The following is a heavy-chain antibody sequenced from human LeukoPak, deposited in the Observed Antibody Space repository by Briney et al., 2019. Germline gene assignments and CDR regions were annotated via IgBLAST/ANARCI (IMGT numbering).Heavy chain of an antibody. CDR2: IIPIVGTP. CDR3: ARGTPIPPYYDFWSGYYTGMDY. D-gene: IGHD3-3*01. V-gene: IGHV1-69*05. CDR1: GGTLSSYA. J-gene: IGHJ4*02. Sequence: ASVKVSCKASGGTLSSYAISWVRQAPGQGLEWMGGIIPIVGTPNYAQKFQGRVTITRDTSASTAYMELSSLRSEDTAVYYCARGTPIPPYYDFWSGYYTGMDYWGQGTLVTVSS.